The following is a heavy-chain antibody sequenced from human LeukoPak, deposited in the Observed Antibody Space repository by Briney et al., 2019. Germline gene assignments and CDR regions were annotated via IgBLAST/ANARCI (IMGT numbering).Heavy chain of an antibody. CDR1: GFTFSDSY. J-gene: IGHJ4*02. Sequence: GGSLRLSCVASGFTFSDSYMTWIRQAPGKGLEWVSYISSSATTIYYADSVKGRFTISRDNAKKSLYLQMNSLRAEDTAVYYCARDHSSSWNYFDYWGQGTLVTVSS. D-gene: IGHD6-13*01. CDR2: ISSSATTI. V-gene: IGHV3-11*04. CDR3: ARDHSSSWNYFDY.